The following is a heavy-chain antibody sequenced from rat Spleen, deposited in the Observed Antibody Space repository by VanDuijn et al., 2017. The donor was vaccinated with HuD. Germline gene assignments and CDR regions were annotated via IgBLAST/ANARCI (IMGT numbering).Heavy chain of an antibody. CDR2: IWSGGST. V-gene: IGHV2-1*01. CDR1: GFSLTSNS. CDR3: ASGIHDF. Sequence: VQLKESGPGLVQPSQTLSLTCTVSGFSLTSNSVSWVRQPPGKGLEWMGVIWSGGSTDYASSLKSRLSISRDTSRDQVFLKMSSLQIEDTAMYFCASGIHDFWGQGVMVTVSS. J-gene: IGHJ2*01. D-gene: IGHD1-4*01.